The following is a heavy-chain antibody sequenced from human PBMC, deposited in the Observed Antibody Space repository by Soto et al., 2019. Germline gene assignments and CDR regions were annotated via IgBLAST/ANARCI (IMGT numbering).Heavy chain of an antibody. V-gene: IGHV3-30-3*01. CDR1: GFNFSSYA. Sequence: PGVSMRVSCAAAGFNFSSYAMHWVRKETGKGLEWVAVISYDGSNKYYADSVKGRFTISRDNSKNTLYLQMNSLRAEDTAVYYCARESSGSYWVYYYGMDVWGQGTTVTVSS. J-gene: IGHJ6*02. D-gene: IGHD1-26*01. CDR3: ARESSGSYWVYYYGMDV. CDR2: ISYDGSNK.